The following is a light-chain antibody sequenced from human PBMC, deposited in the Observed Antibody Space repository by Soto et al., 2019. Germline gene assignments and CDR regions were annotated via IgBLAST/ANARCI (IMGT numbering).Light chain of an antibody. CDR2: DVS. CDR3: QQYGISPT. CDR1: HSVSSNY. V-gene: IGKV3-20*01. J-gene: IGKJ1*01. Sequence: EIVLTQSPGTLSLSPGERATLSCRSSHSVSSNYLAWYQQKPGQAPRLLIYDVSSRATGIPDRFSGSGSGKDFTLTIIRLEPVDFEVYYCQQYGISPTFGQGTKVAIK.